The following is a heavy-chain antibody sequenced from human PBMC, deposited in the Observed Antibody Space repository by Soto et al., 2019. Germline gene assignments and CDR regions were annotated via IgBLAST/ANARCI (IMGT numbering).Heavy chain of an antibody. J-gene: IGHJ6*02. CDR2: INPDNGNT. Sequence: ASVKVSCKASGYTFTRYTMNWVRQAPGQRLEWMGWINPDNGNTKSSQKFQGRVTITRDTSASTAYMELSSLRSEDAAVYYCAREAEHCSGGSCYSWPFYYYYGMDVWGQGTTVTVSS. D-gene: IGHD2-15*01. CDR3: AREAEHCSGGSCYSWPFYYYYGMDV. V-gene: IGHV1-3*01. CDR1: GYTFTRYT.